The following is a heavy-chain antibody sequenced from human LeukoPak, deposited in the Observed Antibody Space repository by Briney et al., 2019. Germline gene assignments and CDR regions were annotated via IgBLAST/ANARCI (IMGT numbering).Heavy chain of an antibody. J-gene: IGHJ4*02. CDR1: GYPLPELS. D-gene: IGHD4-17*01. CDR3: ASGNYGDYGFDY. CDR2: FDPEDGET. Sequence: RASVNVFCKVSGYPLPELSLHWVRRAPGKGLEWMGGFDPEDGETIYAQKFQGRVTMNEDTSTDTAYMELSSLRSEDTAVYYCASGNYGDYGFDYWGQGTLVTVSS. V-gene: IGHV1-24*01.